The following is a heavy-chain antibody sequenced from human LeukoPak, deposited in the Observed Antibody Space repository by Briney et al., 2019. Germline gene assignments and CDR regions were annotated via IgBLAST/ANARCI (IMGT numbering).Heavy chain of an antibody. D-gene: IGHD5-18*01. J-gene: IGHJ4*02. CDR2: MNPNSGNT. CDR1: GYTFTSYD. CDR3: ATSPVDTAMGVFDY. V-gene: IGHV1-8*01. Sequence: ASVTVSCTASGYTFTSYDINWVRQATGQGLEWMGWMNPNSGNTGYAQKFQGRVTMTRNTSISTAYMELSSLRSEDTAVYYCATSPVDTAMGVFDYWGQGTLVTVSS.